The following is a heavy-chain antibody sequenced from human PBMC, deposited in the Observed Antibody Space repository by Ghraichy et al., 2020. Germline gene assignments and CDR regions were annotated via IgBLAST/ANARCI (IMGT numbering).Heavy chain of an antibody. V-gene: IGHV3-23*01. D-gene: IGHD2-21*02. J-gene: IGHJ4*02. CDR1: GFTFSSYA. CDR2: ISGSGGST. CDR3: AKDLHIVVVTAIPLFDY. Sequence: GGSLRLSCAASGFTFSSYAMSWVRQAPGKGLEWVSAISGSGGSTYYADSVKGRFTISRDNSKNTLYLQMNSLRAEDTAVYYCAKDLHIVVVTAIPLFDYWGQGTLVTVSS.